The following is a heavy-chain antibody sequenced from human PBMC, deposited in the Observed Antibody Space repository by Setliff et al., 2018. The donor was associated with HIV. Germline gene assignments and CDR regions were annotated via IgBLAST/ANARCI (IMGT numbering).Heavy chain of an antibody. J-gene: IGHJ3*02. CDR2: IRYDGDNK. Sequence: PGGSLRLSCAASGFTFSGYGMYWVRQAPGKGLEWVAFIRYDGDNKYYADSVKGRFTISRDNSKNTLYLQMNSLRAKDAAVYYCAKDGDYRNGDYDAFDIWGLGTMVT. D-gene: IGHD4-4*01. V-gene: IGHV3-30*02. CDR1: GFTFSGYG. CDR3: AKDGDYRNGDYDAFDI.